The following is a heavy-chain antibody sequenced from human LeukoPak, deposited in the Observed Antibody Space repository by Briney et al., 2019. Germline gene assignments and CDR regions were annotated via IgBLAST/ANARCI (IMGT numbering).Heavy chain of an antibody. CDR1: GFTFSSYA. Sequence: GGSLRLSCAASGFTFSSYAMNWVRQAPGKGLEWVSVISGSGGSTYYADSVKGRFTISRDNSKSTLYLQMNSLKPEDTAVYNCARDGDDVAGPKYYFDYWGQGTLVTVSS. J-gene: IGHJ4*02. CDR3: ARDGDDVAGPKYYFDY. D-gene: IGHD6-19*01. V-gene: IGHV3-23*01. CDR2: ISGSGGST.